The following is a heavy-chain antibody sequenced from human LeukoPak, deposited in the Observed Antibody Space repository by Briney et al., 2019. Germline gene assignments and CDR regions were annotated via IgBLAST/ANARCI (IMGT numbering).Heavy chain of an antibody. Sequence: PSETLSLTCTVSGGSISSGSYYWSWIRQPAGKGLEWIGRTYTSGSTNYNPSLRSRVTISVDTSKNQFSLKLSSVTAADTAVYYCARGRSLLYGSGSYSPWGQGTLVTVSS. V-gene: IGHV4-61*02. CDR3: ARGRSLLYGSGSYSP. D-gene: IGHD3-10*01. CDR1: GGSISSGSYY. CDR2: TYTSGST. J-gene: IGHJ5*02.